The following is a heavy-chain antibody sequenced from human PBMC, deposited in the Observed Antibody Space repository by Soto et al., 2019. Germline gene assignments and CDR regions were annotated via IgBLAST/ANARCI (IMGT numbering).Heavy chain of an antibody. CDR2: ISSSSSYI. Sequence: VGSLRLSCAASGFTFSSYSMNWVRQAPGKGLEWVSSISSSSSYIYYADSVNGRFTISRDNAKNSLDLQMNSLRAEDTAVYYCARDFRRYSGYDPYFDYWGQGTLVTVSS. J-gene: IGHJ4*02. CDR3: ARDFRRYSGYDPYFDY. CDR1: GFTFSSYS. V-gene: IGHV3-21*01. D-gene: IGHD5-12*01.